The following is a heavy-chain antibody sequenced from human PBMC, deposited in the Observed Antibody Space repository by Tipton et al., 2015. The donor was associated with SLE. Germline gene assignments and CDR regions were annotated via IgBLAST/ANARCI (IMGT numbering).Heavy chain of an antibody. Sequence: SLRLSCAASGFTFSTYWMSWVRHPPGQGLGWIGGISYSGDTNYNPSLMSRVTIPRDTSKNQFSLKLSFVTAADTAFYYCARIEDFWSGRIDYWGQGTLITVSS. CDR2: ISYSGDT. J-gene: IGHJ4*02. D-gene: IGHD3-3*01. CDR1: GFTFSTYW. CDR3: ARIEDFWSGRIDY. V-gene: IGHV4-4*02.